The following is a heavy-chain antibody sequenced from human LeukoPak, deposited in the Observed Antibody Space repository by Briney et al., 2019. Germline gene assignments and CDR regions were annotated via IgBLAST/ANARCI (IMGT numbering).Heavy chain of an antibody. CDR3: AVQTTVPNDAFDI. CDR2: ISGSGGST. Sequence: PGGSLRLSCAASGFTFSSYAVSWVRQAPGKGLEWASAISGSGGSTYYADSVKGRFTISRDNSKNTLYLQMNSLRAEDTAVYYCAVQTTVPNDAFDIWGQGTMVTVSS. D-gene: IGHD4-17*01. V-gene: IGHV3-23*01. CDR1: GFTFSSYA. J-gene: IGHJ3*02.